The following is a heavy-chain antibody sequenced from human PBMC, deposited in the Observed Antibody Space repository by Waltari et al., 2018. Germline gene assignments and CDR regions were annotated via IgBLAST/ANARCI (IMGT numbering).Heavy chain of an antibody. CDR2: IYSGGST. Sequence: EVQLVESGGDLIQPGGSLRLSCAASGFTVGNNFMGWVRQAPGKGLEWVSVIYSGGSTNYLDSVRVRFTISRDSSKNTLYLQMNSLRAEDTAVYYCAKVDNVGLNNYWGQGTLVTVSS. D-gene: IGHD1-1*01. CDR3: AKVDNVGLNNY. CDR1: GFTVGNNF. V-gene: IGHV3-53*01. J-gene: IGHJ4*02.